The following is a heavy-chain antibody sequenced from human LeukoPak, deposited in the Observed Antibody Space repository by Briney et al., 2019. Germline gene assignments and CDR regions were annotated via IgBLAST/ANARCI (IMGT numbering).Heavy chain of an antibody. CDR3: ARDGDAFDI. J-gene: IGHJ3*02. CDR2: VYSDDTT. Sequence: GGSLRLSCAVSGFSVGSNYMAWVRQAPGKGLEWVSIVYSDDTTYYADSVKGRFTISRHNSKNTLYLQMNSLRAEDTAVYYCARDGDAFDIWGQGTMVTVSS. V-gene: IGHV3-53*01. CDR1: GFSVGSNY.